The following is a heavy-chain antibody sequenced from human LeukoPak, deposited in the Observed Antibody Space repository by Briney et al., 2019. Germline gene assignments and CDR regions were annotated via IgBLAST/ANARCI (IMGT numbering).Heavy chain of an antibody. Sequence: GASVKVSCKASGYTFTSYYMHWVRQAPGQGLEWMGMIYPRDGSTSYAQKFQGRVTVTRGTSTSTVHMELSGLRSEDTAVYYCARDQEGFDYWGQGTLVTVSS. CDR3: ARDQEGFDY. CDR2: IYPRDGST. CDR1: GYTFTSYY. V-gene: IGHV1-46*01. J-gene: IGHJ4*02.